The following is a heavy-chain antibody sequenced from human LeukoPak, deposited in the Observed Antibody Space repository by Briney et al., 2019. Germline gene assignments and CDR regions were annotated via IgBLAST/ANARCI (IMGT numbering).Heavy chain of an antibody. V-gene: IGHV3-23*01. CDR2: ISGSGGST. CDR1: GFTFSSYA. CDR3: ASFSSSWYRPFDY. D-gene: IGHD6-13*01. Sequence: PGGSLRLSCAASGFTFSSYAMSWVRQAPGKGLEWVSAISGSGGSTYYADSVKGRFTISRDNSKNTLYLQMNSLRAEDTAVYYCASFSSSWYRPFDYWGQGTLVTVSS. J-gene: IGHJ4*02.